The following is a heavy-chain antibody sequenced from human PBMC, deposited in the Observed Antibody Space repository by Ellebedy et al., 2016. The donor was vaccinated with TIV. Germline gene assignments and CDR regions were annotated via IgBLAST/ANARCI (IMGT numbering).Heavy chain of an antibody. CDR2: ITGRSSTI. CDR1: GFTISSYS. Sequence: GESLKISCVASGFTISSYSMNWVRQAPGKGLEWISYITGRSSTIVYADSVKGRFTISRDNAKNSLYLHMTSLRAKDTAVYYCSRDADDTIRGVNFKFWFDLWGQGALVTVSS. J-gene: IGHJ5*02. D-gene: IGHD3-10*01. CDR3: SRDADDTIRGVNFKFWFDL. V-gene: IGHV3-48*01.